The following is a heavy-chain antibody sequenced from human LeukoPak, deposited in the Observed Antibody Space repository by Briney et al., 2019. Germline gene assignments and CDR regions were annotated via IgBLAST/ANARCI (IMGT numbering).Heavy chain of an antibody. Sequence: GGSLRLSCAASGFTFNNYALHWVRQAPGTGLVWVSRIDHDGSGTSYADSVKGRFTVSRDNAKSTLYLQMNTLRAEDTAVYYCVRDLPQTGYSYDYWGQGTLVTVSS. J-gene: IGHJ4*02. CDR3: VRDLPQTGYSYDY. CDR2: IDHDGSGT. V-gene: IGHV3-74*01. CDR1: GFTFNNYA. D-gene: IGHD5-18*01.